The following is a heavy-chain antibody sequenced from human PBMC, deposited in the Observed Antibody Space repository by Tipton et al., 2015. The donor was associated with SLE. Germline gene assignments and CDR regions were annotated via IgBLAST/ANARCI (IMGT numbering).Heavy chain of an antibody. CDR3: SRDIQFVGSTEYFHH. CDR2: ISGRGGTT. Sequence: SLRLSCATSGFTFSNYAMSWVRQAPGKGLEWVSGISGRGGTTKYADSVRGRFTISRDNTKNSLYLQMNSLRAEDTAVYYCSRDIQFVGSTEYFHHWGQGTLVTVSS. CDR1: GFTFSNYA. D-gene: IGHD1-26*01. J-gene: IGHJ1*01. V-gene: IGHV3-23*01.